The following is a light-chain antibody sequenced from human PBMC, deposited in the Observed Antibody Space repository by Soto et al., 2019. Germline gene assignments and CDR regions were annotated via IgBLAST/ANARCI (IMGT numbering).Light chain of an antibody. CDR2: KAS. CDR1: QAIRND. Sequence: IQMTQSPSSLSASVGDRVTISCRASQAIRNDLGWYQQKPGKAPKLLIYKASSLESGVPSRFSGSGSGTEFTLTISSLQPDDFATYYCQQYNSYSPRTFGQGTKVEIK. CDR3: QQYNSYSPRT. J-gene: IGKJ1*01. V-gene: IGKV1-5*03.